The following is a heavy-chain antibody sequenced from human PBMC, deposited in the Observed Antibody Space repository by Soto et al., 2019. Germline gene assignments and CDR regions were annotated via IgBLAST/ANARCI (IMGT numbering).Heavy chain of an antibody. V-gene: IGHV3-53*01. CDR1: GFTVSSNY. J-gene: IGHJ4*02. CDR2: IYSGGTT. Sequence: XGSLRLSCAASGFTVSSNYMSWVRQAPGKGLDWASVIYSGGTTYYADSVKGRFTISRDNSKNTLYLQMSSLRAEDTAVYYCASGRGAMVLHWGQGTLVTVSS. CDR3: ASGRGAMVLH. D-gene: IGHD5-18*01.